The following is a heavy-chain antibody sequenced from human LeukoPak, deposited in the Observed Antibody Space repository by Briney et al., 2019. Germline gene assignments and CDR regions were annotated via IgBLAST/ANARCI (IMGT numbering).Heavy chain of an antibody. D-gene: IGHD3-10*01. Sequence: GGSLRLSCAASGFTFSSYSMNRVRQAPGKGLEWVSYISSSSSTIYYADSVKGRFTISRDNAKNSLYLQMNSLRAEDTAVYYCARFEYYYGSGSHDYWGQGTLVTVSS. CDR2: ISSSSSTI. CDR1: GFTFSSYS. J-gene: IGHJ4*02. CDR3: ARFEYYYGSGSHDY. V-gene: IGHV3-48*01.